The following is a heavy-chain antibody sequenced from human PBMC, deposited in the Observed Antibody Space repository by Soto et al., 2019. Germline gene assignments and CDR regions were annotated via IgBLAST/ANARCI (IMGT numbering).Heavy chain of an antibody. CDR3: ARDRYSGGYHALPSPDIQHKYYYYGMDV. CDR1: GYTFTNYG. D-gene: IGHD1-26*01. CDR2: ISAYTGNT. Sequence: GASVKVSCKASGYTFTNYGISWVRQAPGQGLEWMGWISAYTGNTRNAQKFQGRITMTRDTSTSTAYIELRSLRSDDTAVYYCARDRYSGGYHALPSPDIQHKYYYYGMDVWGQGTTVTVSS. J-gene: IGHJ6*02. V-gene: IGHV1-18*01.